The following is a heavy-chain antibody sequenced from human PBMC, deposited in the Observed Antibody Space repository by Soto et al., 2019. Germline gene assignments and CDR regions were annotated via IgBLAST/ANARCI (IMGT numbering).Heavy chain of an antibody. J-gene: IGHJ4*02. CDR1: GYTFTSYG. V-gene: IGHV1-18*01. CDR3: ARGPRFGVAPGGDY. Sequence: QVQLVQSGAEVKKPGASVKGSCKASGYTFTSYGISWVRQAPGQVLGLKGWISAYNGNTNYAQKLQGRVTRTTDTATSTAYLELRSLRSDDTAVYYGARGPRFGVAPGGDYWAQGTLVTVSS. CDR2: ISAYNGNT. D-gene: IGHD3-3*01.